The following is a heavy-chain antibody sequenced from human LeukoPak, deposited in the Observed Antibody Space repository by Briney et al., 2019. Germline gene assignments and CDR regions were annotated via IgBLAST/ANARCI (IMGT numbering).Heavy chain of an antibody. Sequence: SETLSLTCAVSGGSIGSSNWWSWVRQPPGKGLVWIGEIYHSGSTNYNPSLKSRVTISVDKYKNQFSLKLSSVTAADTAVYYCARGTTMIVVGNAFDIWGQGTMVTVSS. CDR3: ARGTTMIVVGNAFDI. CDR2: IYHSGST. CDR1: GGSIGSSNW. J-gene: IGHJ3*02. D-gene: IGHD3-22*01. V-gene: IGHV4-4*02.